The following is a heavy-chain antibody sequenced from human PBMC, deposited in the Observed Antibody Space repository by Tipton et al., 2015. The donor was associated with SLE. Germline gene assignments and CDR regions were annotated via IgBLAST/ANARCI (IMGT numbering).Heavy chain of an antibody. J-gene: IGHJ4*02. Sequence: SLRLSCTASGFTFGDYAMSWFRQAPGKGLEWVGFIRSKAYGGTTEYAASVKGRFTISRDDSKSIAYLQMNSLRAEDTAVYYCAGQGSGSPSYWGQGTLVTVSS. D-gene: IGHD6-19*01. CDR3: AGQGSGSPSY. CDR2: IRSKAYGGTT. V-gene: IGHV3-49*03. CDR1: GFTFGDYA.